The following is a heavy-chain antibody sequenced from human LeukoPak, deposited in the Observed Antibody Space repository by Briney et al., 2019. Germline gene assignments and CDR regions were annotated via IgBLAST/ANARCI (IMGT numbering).Heavy chain of an antibody. Sequence: PSETLSLTCAVYGGSFSGYYWSWIRQPPGKGLEWIGEINHSGSTNYNPSLKSRVTISVDTSKNQFSLKLSSVTAADTAVYYCASQVVTRGPDAFDIWGQGTMVTVSS. D-gene: IGHD4-23*01. CDR2: INHSGST. V-gene: IGHV4-34*01. J-gene: IGHJ3*02. CDR1: GGSFSGYY. CDR3: ASQVVTRGPDAFDI.